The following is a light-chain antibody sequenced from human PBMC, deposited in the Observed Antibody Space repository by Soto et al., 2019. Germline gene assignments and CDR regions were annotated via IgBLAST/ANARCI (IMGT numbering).Light chain of an antibody. Sequence: EIVMTQSPATLSVFPGERATLSCRASQSVSTNLAWYQQKPGQAPRLLIYGAPARATGIPARFSGSGSGTEFTLTISSLQSEDFAVYYCHQYNNWPPYTFGQGTKLEIK. CDR1: QSVSTN. J-gene: IGKJ2*01. CDR2: GAP. CDR3: HQYNNWPPYT. V-gene: IGKV3-15*01.